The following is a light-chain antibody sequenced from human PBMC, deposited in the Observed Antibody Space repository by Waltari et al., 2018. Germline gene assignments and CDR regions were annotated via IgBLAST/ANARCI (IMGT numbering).Light chain of an antibody. CDR2: DAS. V-gene: IGKV3-20*01. J-gene: IGKJ1*01. CDR1: LTISKY. CDR3: QKYGNRPAT. Sequence: DIMLTQSPGTLSLSPGERATVSCRASLTISKYLAWYQQKHGQAPTLLLFDASSRATGIPDGCSGSGSWRDFSLTISSLEPEDVVVYYCQKYGNRPATFGQGTKVEIK.